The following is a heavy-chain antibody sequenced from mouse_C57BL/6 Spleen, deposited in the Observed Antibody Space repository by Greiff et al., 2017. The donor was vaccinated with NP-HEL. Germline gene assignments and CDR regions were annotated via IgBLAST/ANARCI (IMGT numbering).Heavy chain of an antibody. D-gene: IGHD2-3*01. CDR2: IYPGSGNT. CDR3: ARKRSIGSFYDC. Sequence: VQLQESGAELVRPGASVKLSCKASGYTFTDYYINWVKQRPGQGLEWIARIYPGSGNTYYNEKFKGKATLTAEKSSSPAYMHLSSLTSEDSSVYFCARKRSIGSFYDCWGKGTTLTVSS. CDR1: GYTFTDYY. J-gene: IGHJ2*01. V-gene: IGHV1-76*01.